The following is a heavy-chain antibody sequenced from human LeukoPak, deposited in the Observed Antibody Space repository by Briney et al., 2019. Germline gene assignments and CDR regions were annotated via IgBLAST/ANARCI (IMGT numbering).Heavy chain of an antibody. V-gene: IGHV3-74*01. CDR3: ARVRSAAAVDY. CDR2: INNDGSST. Sequence: GGSLRLSCAASGFTFSSYWTHWVRQAPGRGLVWVSRINNDGSSTSYADSMKGRFTISRDNAKNTLHLQMNSLRAEDTAVYYCARVRSAAAVDYWGQGTLVTVSS. J-gene: IGHJ4*02. CDR1: GFTFSSYW.